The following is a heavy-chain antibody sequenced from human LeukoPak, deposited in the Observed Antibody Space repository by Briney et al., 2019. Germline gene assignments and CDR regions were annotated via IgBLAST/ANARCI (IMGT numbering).Heavy chain of an antibody. V-gene: IGHV3-21*01. D-gene: IGHD2-15*01. J-gene: IGHJ4*02. CDR2: ISGSSSSI. CDR3: GRQAAPDY. CDR1: GFSFSSYY. Sequence: GGSLRLSCAASGFSFSSYYMNWVRQALGKGLEWVSSISGSSSSIHYADSVKGRFTISRDNAKNSLYLQMNSLRAEDTALYYCGRQAAPDYWGQGTLVTVSS.